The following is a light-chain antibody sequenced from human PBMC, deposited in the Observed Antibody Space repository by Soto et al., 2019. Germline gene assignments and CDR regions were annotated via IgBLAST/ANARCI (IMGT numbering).Light chain of an antibody. Sequence: EIVLTQSPGTLSLSPGERATLSCRASQSVSGSYLDWYQQKPGQAPRRLIYGSSSRATGIPDRFSGSGSGTDFTLTISRLEPEDFAVYYCQQYGSSAWTFGQGTKVEIK. V-gene: IGKV3-20*01. J-gene: IGKJ1*01. CDR3: QQYGSSAWT. CDR1: QSVSGSY. CDR2: GSS.